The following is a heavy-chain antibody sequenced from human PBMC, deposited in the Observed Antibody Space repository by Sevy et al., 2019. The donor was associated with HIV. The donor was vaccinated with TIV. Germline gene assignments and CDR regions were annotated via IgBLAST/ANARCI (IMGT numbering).Heavy chain of an antibody. CDR3: ASVRPCGGDCYFFDS. D-gene: IGHD2-21*02. Sequence: ASVKVSCMASGGSLSNYGMNWVRQAPGQGLEWMGGIIPRVGIENYAQKFQDRATITADESTSKMYMEVRRLRSEDTGVYYLASVRPCGGDCYFFDSWGQGTLVTVSS. CDR1: GGSLSNYG. J-gene: IGHJ4*02. V-gene: IGHV1-69*10. CDR2: IIPRVGIE.